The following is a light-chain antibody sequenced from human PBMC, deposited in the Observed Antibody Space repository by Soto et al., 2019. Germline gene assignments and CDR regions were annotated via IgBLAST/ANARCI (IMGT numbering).Light chain of an antibody. CDR1: ESVSSN. Sequence: VVTHSPATLSVSPGERATLSCRSIESVSSNLAWYQQRPGQAPRLLIYGASTRATDTPVRFRGSGSGTEFTLTISSLQSEDFAVYYCQQYNNWPPSIIFGQGTRLEIK. J-gene: IGKJ5*01. V-gene: IGKV3-15*01. CDR3: QQYNNWPPSII. CDR2: GAS.